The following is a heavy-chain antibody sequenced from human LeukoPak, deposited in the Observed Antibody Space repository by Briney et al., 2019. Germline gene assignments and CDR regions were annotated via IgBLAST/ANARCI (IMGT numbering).Heavy chain of an antibody. V-gene: IGHV3-21*01. CDR2: ISNSRNYI. CDR3: ARGPLGAYDF. J-gene: IGHJ4*02. D-gene: IGHD3-3*01. CDR1: GFTFSSYS. Sequence: GGSLRLSFAASGFTFSSYSMNWVRQAPGKGLEWVSSISNSRNYIYYADSVKGRFTISRDNAKNSLYLQMNSLRAEDTAVYYCARGPLGAYDFWGQGTLVTVSS.